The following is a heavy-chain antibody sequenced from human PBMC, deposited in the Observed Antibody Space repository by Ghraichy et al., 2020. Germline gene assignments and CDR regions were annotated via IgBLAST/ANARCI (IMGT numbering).Heavy chain of an antibody. CDR3: ARGGSDIDVVPAAIISMEV. D-gene: IGHD2-2*02. V-gene: IGHV3-21*06. CDR1: GFTFSTYS. J-gene: IGHJ6*02. Sequence: GGSLRLSLTCAVSGFTFSTYSMNWVRQAPGKGLEWVSSIGGSSTHIYYADSVKGRFIISRDNARNSLYLQMDSLRAEDTAVYYCARGGSDIDVVPAAIISMEVWGQGTTVNVSS. CDR2: IGGSSTHI.